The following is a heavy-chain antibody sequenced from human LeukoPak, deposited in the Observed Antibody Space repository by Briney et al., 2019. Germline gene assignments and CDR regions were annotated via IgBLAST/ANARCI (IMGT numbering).Heavy chain of an antibody. D-gene: IGHD1-20*01. CDR1: GGSISSGGYS. J-gene: IGHJ6*02. Sequence: SETLSLTCAVSGGSISSGGYSWSWIRQPPGKGLEWIGYIYHSGSTYYNPSLKSRVTISVDRSKNQFSLKLSSVTAADTAVYYCARVTVSLGTGMDVWGQGTTVTVSS. CDR3: ARVTVSLGTGMDV. V-gene: IGHV4-30-2*01. CDR2: IYHSGST.